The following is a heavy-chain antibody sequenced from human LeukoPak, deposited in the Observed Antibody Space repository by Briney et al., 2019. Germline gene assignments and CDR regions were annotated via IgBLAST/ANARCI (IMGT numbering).Heavy chain of an antibody. J-gene: IGHJ4*02. CDR1: GGSISSSSYY. CDR2: IYYSGST. CDR3: ASRDIVLVHFDY. Sequence: SETLSLTCTVSGGSISSSSYYWGWIRQPPGKGLEWIGSIYYSGSTYYNPSLKSRVTISVDTSKNQFSLKLSSVTTADTAVYYCASRDIVLVHFDYWGQGTLVTVSS. V-gene: IGHV4-39*01. D-gene: IGHD5-12*01.